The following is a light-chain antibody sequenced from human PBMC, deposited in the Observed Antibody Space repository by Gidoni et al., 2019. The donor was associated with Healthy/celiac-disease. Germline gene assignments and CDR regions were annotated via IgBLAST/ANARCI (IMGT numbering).Light chain of an antibody. V-gene: IGLV1-40*01. CDR2: GNS. J-gene: IGLJ1*01. Sequence: QSVLTQPPSVSGAPRQTVTISCTGSSSNIGAGYDVHWYQQLPGTAPKLLIYGNSNRPSGVPDRFSGSKSGTSASLAITGLQAEDEADYYCQSYDSSLSGSYVFGTGTKVTVL. CDR3: QSYDSSLSGSYV. CDR1: SSNIGAGYD.